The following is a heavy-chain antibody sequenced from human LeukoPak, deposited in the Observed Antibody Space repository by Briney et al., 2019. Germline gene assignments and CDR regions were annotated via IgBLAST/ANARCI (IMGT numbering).Heavy chain of an antibody. V-gene: IGHV4-39*01. J-gene: IGHJ4*02. CDR2: IYYSGST. D-gene: IGHD3-10*01. CDR3: ARVGSTSSLDY. CDR1: GGSISSSSYY. Sequence: PSETLSLTCTVSGGSISSSSYYWGWIRQPPGKGLEWIGSIYYSGSTYYNPSLKSRVTISVDTSKNQFSLKLSSVTAADTAVYYCARVGSTSSLDYWGQGTLVTVSS.